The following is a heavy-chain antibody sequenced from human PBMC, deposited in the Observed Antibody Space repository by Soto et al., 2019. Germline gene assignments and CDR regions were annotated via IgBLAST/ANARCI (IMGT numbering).Heavy chain of an antibody. J-gene: IGHJ4*02. CDR3: AREKVGTTFFDD. CDR1: GFAISRGYY. V-gene: IGHV4-38-2*02. D-gene: IGHD1-1*01. Sequence: SETLSLTCSVSGFAISRGYYWSWVRQPPGKGLEWIGSIYPSVSSYHNPSLATRLRLSIDTSKNQFTLNLTSVTAADTALYFCAREKVGTTFFDDWGQGIQVTVSS. CDR2: IYPSVSS.